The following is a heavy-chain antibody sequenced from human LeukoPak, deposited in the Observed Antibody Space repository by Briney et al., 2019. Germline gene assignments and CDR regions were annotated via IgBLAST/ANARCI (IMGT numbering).Heavy chain of an antibody. CDR1: GFTFSSYS. CDR2: ISSSSSAI. V-gene: IGHV3-48*04. Sequence: GGSLRLSCAASGFTFSSYSVNWVRQAPGKGLEWVSYISSSSSAIYYADSVKGRFTISRDNAKNSLYLQMNSLRAEDTAVYYCVRGHYPLLLWGQGTLVTVSS. J-gene: IGHJ4*02. D-gene: IGHD1-26*01. CDR3: VRGHYPLLL.